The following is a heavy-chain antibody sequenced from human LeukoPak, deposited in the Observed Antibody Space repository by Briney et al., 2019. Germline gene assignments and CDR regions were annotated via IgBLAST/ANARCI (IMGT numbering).Heavy chain of an antibody. D-gene: IGHD4/OR15-4a*01. CDR3: ARNGGNYILDY. CDR2: ISSGSDYI. V-gene: IGHV3-21*01. J-gene: IGHJ4*02. Sequence: GGSLRLSYAASGFSSYSLNWVRQAPGKGLEWVSSISSGSDYIYYADSVKGRFTISRDNAKNSLYLQMNSLRAEDTAVYYCARNGGNYILDYWGQGTLVTVSS. CDR1: GFSSYS.